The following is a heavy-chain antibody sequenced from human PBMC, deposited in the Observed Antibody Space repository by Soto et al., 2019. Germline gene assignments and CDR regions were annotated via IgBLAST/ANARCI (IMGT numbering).Heavy chain of an antibody. Sequence: ASVKVSCKASGYTFTSYDINWVRQATGQGLEWMGWMNPNSGNTGYAQKFQGRVTMTRNTSISTAYLEMSSLRAEDTAVYYCARERAPFMVRGVIMTRTEFYFDYWGQGTLVTVSS. D-gene: IGHD3-10*01. CDR3: ARERAPFMVRGVIMTRTEFYFDY. J-gene: IGHJ4*02. V-gene: IGHV1-8*01. CDR2: MNPNSGNT. CDR1: GYTFTSYD.